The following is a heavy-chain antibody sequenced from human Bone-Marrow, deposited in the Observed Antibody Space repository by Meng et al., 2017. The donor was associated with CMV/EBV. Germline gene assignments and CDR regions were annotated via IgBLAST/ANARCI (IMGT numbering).Heavy chain of an antibody. CDR2: ISSSGSTI. V-gene: IGHV3-48*03. CDR1: GFTFSSYE. Sequence: LSLTCAASGFTFSSYEMNWVRQAPGKGLEWVSYISSSGSTIYYADSVKGRFTISRDNAKNSLYLQMNSLRAEDTAVYYCARDRLYSYGYLDAFDIWGQGTMVTVSS. D-gene: IGHD5-18*01. CDR3: ARDRLYSYGYLDAFDI. J-gene: IGHJ3*02.